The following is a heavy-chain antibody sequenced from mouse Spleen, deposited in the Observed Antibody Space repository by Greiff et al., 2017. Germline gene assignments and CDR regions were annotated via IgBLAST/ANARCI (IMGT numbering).Heavy chain of an antibody. V-gene: IGHV1-39*01. D-gene: IGHD1-1*01. Sequence: EVKLMESGPELVKPGASVKISCKASGYSFTDYNMNWVKQSNGKSLEWIGVINPNYGTTSYNQKFKGKATLTVDQSSSTAYMQLNSLTSEDSAVYYCAKNYGSSYIYAMDYWGQGTSVTVSS. CDR2: INPNYGTT. CDR1: GYSFTDYN. CDR3: AKNYGSSYIYAMDY. J-gene: IGHJ4*01.